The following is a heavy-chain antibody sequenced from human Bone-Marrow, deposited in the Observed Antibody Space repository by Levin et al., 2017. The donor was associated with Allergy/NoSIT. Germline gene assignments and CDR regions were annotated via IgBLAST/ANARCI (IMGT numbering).Heavy chain of an antibody. Sequence: GESLKISCKTSGYTFAGYYIHWVRRAPGQGLEWLGRINPNTGVTNYAQKFRGRVTLTRETSISTAYMELSGLRPDDTAVYYCARGIYGVEIPTDHWGQGTLVTVSS. CDR1: GYTFAGYY. CDR3: ARGIYGVEIPTDH. J-gene: IGHJ4*02. D-gene: IGHD3-3*01. V-gene: IGHV1-2*06. CDR2: INPNTGVT.